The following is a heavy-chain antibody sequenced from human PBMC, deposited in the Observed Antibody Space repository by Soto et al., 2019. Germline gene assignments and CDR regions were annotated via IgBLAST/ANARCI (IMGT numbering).Heavy chain of an antibody. CDR1: GGTFSSYA. J-gene: IGHJ4*01. Sequence: SVKVSCKASGGTFSSYAISWVRQAPGQGLEWMGGTIPTFGTANYAQKFQGRVTITADESTSPAYMELSSLRSEDTPVYSRASAQAVQQLFPLDDWGQGTMVTVSS. CDR2: TIPTFGTA. V-gene: IGHV1-69*13. CDR3: ASAQAVQQLFPLDD. D-gene: IGHD6-6*01.